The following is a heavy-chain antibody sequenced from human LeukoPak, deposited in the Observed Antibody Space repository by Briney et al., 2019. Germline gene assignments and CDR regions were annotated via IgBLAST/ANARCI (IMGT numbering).Heavy chain of an antibody. CDR1: GFTFSDYY. D-gene: IGHD3-16*01. J-gene: IGHJ6*02. CDR2: ISSSGSTI. Sequence: PGGSLRLSCAASGFTFSDYYVSWIRQAPGKGLEWVSYISSSGSTIYYADSVKGRFTISRDNAKNSLYLQMNSLRAEDTAVYYCARDLMMGVGYYYYYGMDVWGQGTTVTVSS. V-gene: IGHV3-11*01. CDR3: ARDLMMGVGYYYYYGMDV.